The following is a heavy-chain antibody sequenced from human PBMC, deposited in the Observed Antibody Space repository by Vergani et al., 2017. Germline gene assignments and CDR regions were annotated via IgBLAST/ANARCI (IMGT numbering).Heavy chain of an antibody. CDR3: LTGTTEPY. Sequence: EEQLVESGGGLVQPGGSLRLSCAASGFAFDRYWMHWVRQTPEKGLVWVSRICPDGDITLNADSVKGRFTISRDNARTTLYLQMTNLRAEDTAVYYCLTGTTEPYWGQGTLVTVSS. V-gene: IGHV3-74*01. J-gene: IGHJ4*02. CDR1: GFAFDRYW. D-gene: IGHD4-17*01. CDR2: ICPDGDIT.